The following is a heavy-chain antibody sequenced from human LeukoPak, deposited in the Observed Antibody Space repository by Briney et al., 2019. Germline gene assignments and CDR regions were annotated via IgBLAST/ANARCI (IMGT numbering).Heavy chain of an antibody. Sequence: PSETLSLTCSVSGGSVSSFFWSWIRQPAGRELKWLGRMFANGNANYNPSLKSRISMSVDTSKSQFSLPLTSVTAADTAIYYCARDIVAASSDGFDVWGQGTTVIVSS. J-gene: IGHJ3*01. V-gene: IGHV4-4*07. CDR1: GGSVSSFF. D-gene: IGHD2-21*01. CDR3: ARDIVAASSDGFDV. CDR2: MFANGNA.